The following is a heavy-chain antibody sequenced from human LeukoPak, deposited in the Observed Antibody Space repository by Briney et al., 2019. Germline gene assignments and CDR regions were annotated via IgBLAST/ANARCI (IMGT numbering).Heavy chain of an antibody. D-gene: IGHD3-16*01. CDR1: GFTFSSYT. Sequence: GSLRLSCAASGFTFSSYTMNWVRQPPGKGLEWIGYIYYSGSTNYNPSLKSRVTISVDTSKNQFSLKLSSVTAADTAVYYCARFGNAFDIWGQGTMVTVSS. CDR3: ARFGNAFDI. V-gene: IGHV4-59*01. J-gene: IGHJ3*02. CDR2: IYYSGST.